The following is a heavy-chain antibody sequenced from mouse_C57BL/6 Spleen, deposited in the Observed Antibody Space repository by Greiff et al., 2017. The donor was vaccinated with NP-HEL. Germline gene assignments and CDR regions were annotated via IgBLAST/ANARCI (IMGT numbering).Heavy chain of an antibody. CDR1: GFTFSNYW. J-gene: IGHJ3*01. D-gene: IGHD2-3*01. CDR2: IRLKSDNYAT. V-gene: IGHV6-3*01. Sequence: EVLLVESGGGLVQPGGSMKLSCVASGFTFSNYWMTWVRQSPEKGLEWVAQIRLKSDNYATPYAESVKVRFTISRDDSNSSVYLQMNNLRAEDTGIYFCSSGQDGYYEAFAYWGQGTLGTVSA. CDR3: SSGQDGYYEAFAY.